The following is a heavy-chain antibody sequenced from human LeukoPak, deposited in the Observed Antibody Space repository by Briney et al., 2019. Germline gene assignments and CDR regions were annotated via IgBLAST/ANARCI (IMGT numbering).Heavy chain of an antibody. CDR2: ISSSSLYI. CDR1: GFSFSIYS. V-gene: IGHV3-21*01. D-gene: IGHD2-15*01. J-gene: IGHJ4*02. CDR3: ARSIIVVVVAAFDY. Sequence: GGSLRLSCAASGFSFSIYSMNWVRQAPGKGLEWVSSISSSSLYIDYADSLRGRFTISRDNAKNSLYLQMNSLRAEDTAVYYCARSIIVVVVAAFDYWGQGTLVTVSS.